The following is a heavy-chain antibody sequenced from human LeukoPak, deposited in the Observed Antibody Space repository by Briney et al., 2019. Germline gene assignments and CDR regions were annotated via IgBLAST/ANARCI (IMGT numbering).Heavy chain of an antibody. V-gene: IGHV1-18*01. J-gene: IGHJ4*02. CDR2: ISAYNGNT. Sequence: ASVKVSCKASGYTFTSYGISWVRQAPGQGLEWVGWISAYNGNTNYAQKLQGRVTMTTDTSTSTAYMELRSLRSDDTAVYYCARVAYYDYVWGSYSGDYWGQGTLVTVSS. D-gene: IGHD3-16*01. CDR3: ARVAYYDYVWGSYSGDY. CDR1: GYTFTSYG.